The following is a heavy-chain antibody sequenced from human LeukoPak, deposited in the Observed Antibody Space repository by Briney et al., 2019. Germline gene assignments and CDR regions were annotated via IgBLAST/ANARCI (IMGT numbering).Heavy chain of an antibody. CDR3: ARGLRLWSGPFDD. Sequence: SETLSLTCTVSGVSIRSHYWSWIRQPPGKGLEWIGYIYYSGDTNYNPSLRSRVTLSIDTSKNQFSLNLNSVTAADTAVYYCARGLRLWSGPFDDWAREPWSPSPQ. D-gene: IGHD5-12*01. J-gene: IGHJ4*02. CDR1: GVSIRSHY. CDR2: IYYSGDT. V-gene: IGHV4-59*08.